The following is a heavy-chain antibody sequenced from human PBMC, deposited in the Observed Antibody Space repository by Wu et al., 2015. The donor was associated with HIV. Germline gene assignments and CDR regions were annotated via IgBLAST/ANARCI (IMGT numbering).Heavy chain of an antibody. CDR3: TPTIFRGGADP. V-gene: IGHV1-2*02. J-gene: IGHJ5*02. D-gene: IGHD3-10*01. Sequence: QVQLVQSGAEVKKPGASVKVSCQASGYTFTRYFLHWVRQAPGQGLEWMGWINPNSGSTKYAQKFQGRVTMTRDTAVNTAYMELSSLKSDDTATYFCTPTIFRGGADPWGQGTLVIVSS. CDR2: INPNSGST. CDR1: GYTFTRYF.